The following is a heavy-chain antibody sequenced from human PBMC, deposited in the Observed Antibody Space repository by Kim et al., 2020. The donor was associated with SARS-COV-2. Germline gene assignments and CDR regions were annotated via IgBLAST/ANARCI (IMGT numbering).Heavy chain of an antibody. V-gene: IGHV6-1*01. D-gene: IGHD6-6*01. J-gene: IGHJ5*02. CDR3: ARDPSLEYSSSSGRLGFDP. CDR1: GDSVSSNSAA. CDR2: TYYRSKWYN. Sequence: SQTLSLTCAISGDSVSSNSAAWNWIRQSPSRGLEWLGRTYYRSKWYNDYAVSVKSRITINPDTSKNQFSLQLNSVTPEDTAVYYCARDPSLEYSSSSGRLGFDPWGQGTLVTVSS.